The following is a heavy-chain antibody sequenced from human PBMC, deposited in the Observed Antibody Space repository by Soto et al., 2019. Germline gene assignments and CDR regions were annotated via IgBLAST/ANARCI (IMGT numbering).Heavy chain of an antibody. D-gene: IGHD3-10*01. Sequence: GESLKLSCKGSGYSFAIYWIGWVRQMPGKGLEWMGIIYPDDSDIRYSPSFQGQVTVSADKSISTAYLQWSSLKASDTAIYYCERNYGSGRFDYWGQGSLVTVSS. CDR3: ERNYGSGRFDY. CDR1: GYSFAIYW. J-gene: IGHJ4*02. CDR2: IYPDDSDI. V-gene: IGHV5-51*01.